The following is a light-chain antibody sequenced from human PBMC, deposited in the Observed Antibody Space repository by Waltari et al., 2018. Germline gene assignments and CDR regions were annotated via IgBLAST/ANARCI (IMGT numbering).Light chain of an antibody. J-gene: IGLJ1*01. CDR3: SSYTSSSISYV. Sequence: QSALTQPAPVSGSPGQSITISCTGTSRSVGGYNYVSRYHQHPGKAPKLMIYDVSNRPSGVSNRFSGSKSGNTASLTISGLQAEDEADYYCSSYTSSSISYVFGTGTKVTVL. CDR2: DVS. CDR1: SRSVGGYNY. V-gene: IGLV2-14*01.